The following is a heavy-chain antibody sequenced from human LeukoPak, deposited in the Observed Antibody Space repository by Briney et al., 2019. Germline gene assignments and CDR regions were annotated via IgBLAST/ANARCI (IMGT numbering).Heavy chain of an antibody. J-gene: IGHJ5*02. CDR3: ARHGMVRGVINGWFDP. D-gene: IGHD3-10*01. CDR1: GYSFTSYW. CDR2: IYPDDSET. V-gene: IGHV5-51*01. Sequence: GESLKISCECSGYSFTSYWIGWVRQVPGKGLEWMGIIYPDDSETRYSPSFQGQVTISADKSISTAYLQWSSLKASDTAMYYCARHGMVRGVINGWFDPWGQGTLVTVSS.